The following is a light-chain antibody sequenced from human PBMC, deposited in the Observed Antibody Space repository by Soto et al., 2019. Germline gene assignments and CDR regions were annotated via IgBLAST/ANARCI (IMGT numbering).Light chain of an antibody. Sequence: EIVMTQSPATRYVSPGERATVYRRASQSVSSNLAWYQQKPGQAPRLLIYGASTRATGIPARFSGIGSGTEFTLTISSLQPDDFATYYCQQYNSYGTFGQGTKVDIK. V-gene: IGKV3-15*01. CDR1: QSVSSN. J-gene: IGKJ1*01. CDR3: QQYNSYGT. CDR2: GAS.